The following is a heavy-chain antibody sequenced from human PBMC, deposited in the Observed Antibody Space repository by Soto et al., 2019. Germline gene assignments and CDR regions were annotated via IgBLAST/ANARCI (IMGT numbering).Heavy chain of an antibody. J-gene: IGHJ4*02. V-gene: IGHV4-31*03. CDR1: GGSISSGGYY. D-gene: IGHD3-16*01. CDR2: IYYGGST. Sequence: SETLSLTCTVSGGSISSGGYYWSWIRQHPGKGLEWIGYIYYGGSTYYNPSLKSRVTISVDTSKNQFSLKLSSVTAADTAVYYCARLSNPWGNSVMDYWGQGTLVTVSS. CDR3: ARLSNPWGNSVMDY.